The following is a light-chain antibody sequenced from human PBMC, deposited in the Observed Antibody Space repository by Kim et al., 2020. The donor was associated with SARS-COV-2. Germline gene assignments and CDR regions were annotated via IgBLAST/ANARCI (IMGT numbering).Light chain of an antibody. CDR2: DAA. CDR1: QSIISW. V-gene: IGKV1-5*01. CDR3: QQYNSYLYT. Sequence: GDRVTITCRASQSIISWLAWYEQKPGKSPKPLIYDAASSESGVPSRFSGSGSGTEFTLTISSLQPDDFATYYCQQYNSYLYTFGQGTKLEI. J-gene: IGKJ2*01.